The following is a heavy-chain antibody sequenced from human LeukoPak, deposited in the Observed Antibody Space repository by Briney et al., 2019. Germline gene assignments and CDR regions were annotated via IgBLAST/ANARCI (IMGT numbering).Heavy chain of an antibody. J-gene: IGHJ4*02. V-gene: IGHV3-7*01. CDR1: GFSFSNYW. D-gene: IGHD3-10*01. CDR3: GRADQKWFGESMVDY. CDR2: IKQDGGEK. Sequence: GGSLRLSCAASGFSFSNYWMNWVRQAPGKGLEWVANIKQDGGEKYYVDSVKGRLTISRDDAKNSLYLQMSSLRAEDTAVYYCGRADQKWFGESMVDYWGQGTLVTVSS.